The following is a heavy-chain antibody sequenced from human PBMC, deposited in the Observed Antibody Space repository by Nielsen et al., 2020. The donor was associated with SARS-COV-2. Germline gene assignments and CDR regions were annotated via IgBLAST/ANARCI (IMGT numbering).Heavy chain of an antibody. CDR2: INPSGGST. V-gene: IGHV1-46*01. CDR1: GYTFTSYY. J-gene: IGHJ4*02. D-gene: IGHD6-19*01. Sequence: ASVKVSCKASGYTFTSYYMHWVRQAPGQGLEWMGIINPSGGSTSYAQKFQGRVTMTRDTSTSTVYMELSSLRSDDTAVYYCASLWSSGQYYFDYWGQGTLVTVSS. CDR3: ASLWSSGQYYFDY.